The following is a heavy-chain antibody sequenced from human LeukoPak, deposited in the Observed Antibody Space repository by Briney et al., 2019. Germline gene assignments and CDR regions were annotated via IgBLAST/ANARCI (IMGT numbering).Heavy chain of an antibody. CDR2: IYYGGST. CDR1: GGSMNNYY. D-gene: IGHD1-26*01. CDR3: ARRNSGTYGYAFDI. V-gene: IGHV4-59*01. J-gene: IGHJ3*02. Sequence: PSETLSLTCTVSGGSMNNYYWTWIRLPPGKGLEWIGYIYYGGSTNFNPSLKSRVTISVDTSKNQFSLKLSSVTAADTAVYYCARRNSGTYGYAFDIWGQGRMVTVSS.